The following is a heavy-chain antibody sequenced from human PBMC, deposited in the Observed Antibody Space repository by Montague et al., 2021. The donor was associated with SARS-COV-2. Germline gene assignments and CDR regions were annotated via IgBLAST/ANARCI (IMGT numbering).Heavy chain of an antibody. Sequence: SETLSLTCTVSGGSISSSSYYWGWIRQPPGKGLEWIGSIYYSGSTYYNPSLKSRVTTSVDTSKNQFSLKLSSVTAADTAVYYCARDQWQQLAPGVYYYYGMDVWGQGTTVTVSS. CDR2: IYYSGST. CDR1: GGSISSSSYY. J-gene: IGHJ6*02. D-gene: IGHD6-13*01. V-gene: IGHV4-39*07. CDR3: ARDQWQQLAPGVYYYYGMDV.